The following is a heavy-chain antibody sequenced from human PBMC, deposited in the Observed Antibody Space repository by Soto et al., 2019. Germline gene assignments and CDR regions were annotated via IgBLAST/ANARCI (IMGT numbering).Heavy chain of an antibody. V-gene: IGHV4-4*02. CDR2: IFHSGIP. CDR3: ARGFSGYCSGGSCSSFDY. CDR1: GDSISSTHW. J-gene: IGHJ4*02. Sequence: QVQLQESGPGLVKPSGTLSLTCAVSGDSISSTHWWTWVRQPPGKGLEYIGQIFHSGIPNYNPSLESRVTISLDKSKCQLXLELNSVTGADTAIYYCARGFSGYCSGGSCSSFDYWGQGTLVTVSS. D-gene: IGHD2-15*01.